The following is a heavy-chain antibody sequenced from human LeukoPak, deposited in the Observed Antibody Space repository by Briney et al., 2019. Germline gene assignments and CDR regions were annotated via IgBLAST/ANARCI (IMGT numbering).Heavy chain of an antibody. CDR1: GFSLGNFG. J-gene: IGHJ6*02. D-gene: IGHD6-19*01. V-gene: IGHV3-30*18. CDR3: AKDLEGYSSASYGPDYYYYGMDV. Sequence: GRSLRLSCAASGFSLGNFGMHWVRQAPGKGLEWVAAISYDGSDKKYGDSVKGRFTISRDNSKNTLYLQMNSLRAEDTAVYYCAKDLEGYSSASYGPDYYYYGMDVWGQGTTVTVSS. CDR2: ISYDGSDK.